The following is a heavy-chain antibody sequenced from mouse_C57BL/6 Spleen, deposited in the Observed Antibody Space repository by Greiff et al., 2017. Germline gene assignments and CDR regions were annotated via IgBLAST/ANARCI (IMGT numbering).Heavy chain of an antibody. J-gene: IGHJ4*01. Sequence: EVKLVESGGGLVKPGGSLKLSCAASGFTFSSYAMSWFRQTPENRLEWVATISDGGSYTYYPDNVKGRFTISRDNAKNNLYLQMSHLKSEDTAMYYCAREEGDYYAMDYWGQGTSVTVSS. CDR3: AREEGDYYAMDY. CDR2: ISDGGSYT. CDR1: GFTFSSYA. V-gene: IGHV5-4*01.